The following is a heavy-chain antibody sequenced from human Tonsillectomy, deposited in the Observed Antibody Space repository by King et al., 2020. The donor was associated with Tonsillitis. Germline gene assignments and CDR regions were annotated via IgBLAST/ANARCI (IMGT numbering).Heavy chain of an antibody. D-gene: IGHD1-26*01. J-gene: IGHJ5*02. CDR2: IVVGSGNT. Sequence: QLVESGPEVKKPGTSVKVSCKASGFTFTRSAVQWVRQARGQRLEWIGWIVVGSGNTNYAQKFQERVTITRDMSTSTAYMELSSLRSADTAVYYCSAGEWELGWFDPWGQGTLVTVSS. CDR3: SAGEWELGWFDP. CDR1: GFTFTRSA. V-gene: IGHV1-58*01.